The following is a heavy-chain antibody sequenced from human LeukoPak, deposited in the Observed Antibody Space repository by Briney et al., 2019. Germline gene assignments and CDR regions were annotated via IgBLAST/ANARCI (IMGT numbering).Heavy chain of an antibody. Sequence: PSQTLSLTCTVSGGAISSGDYYLSWIRQPPGKGLEWIGHIYYSGSTYHNPSLKSRVTISVDTSKNQFSLRLSSVTAADTAVYYCARGSGGYSYGSFSYWGQGTLVTVSS. CDR2: IYYSGST. V-gene: IGHV4-30-4*01. J-gene: IGHJ4*02. D-gene: IGHD5-18*01. CDR1: GGAISSGDYY. CDR3: ARGSGGYSYGSFSY.